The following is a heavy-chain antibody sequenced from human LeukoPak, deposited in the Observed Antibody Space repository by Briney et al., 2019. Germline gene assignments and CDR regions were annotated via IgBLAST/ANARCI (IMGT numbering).Heavy chain of an antibody. CDR3: ARGLNTYDSSGFYLF. J-gene: IGHJ4*02. D-gene: IGHD3-22*01. Sequence: SGGSLRLSCAASGFTVGNYYMSWVRQAPGKGLEWVSIIYRGGSTHYSDSVKGRFTISRDNSKNTLYLQINSLRAEDTAVYYCARGLNTYDSSGFYLFWGQGTLVTVSS. V-gene: IGHV3-53*01. CDR1: GFTVGNYY. CDR2: IYRGGST.